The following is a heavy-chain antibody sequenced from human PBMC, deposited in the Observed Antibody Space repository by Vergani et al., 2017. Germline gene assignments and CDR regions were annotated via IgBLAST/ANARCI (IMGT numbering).Heavy chain of an antibody. CDR3: NRGGEQLVDY. V-gene: IGHV1-69-2*01. J-gene: IGHJ4*02. CDR1: GYTFTDYF. CDR2: VDPEDGET. Sequence: EVQLVQSGAEVKKHGATVKISCKVSGYTFTDYFMHWMQQAPGKGLEWMGLVDPEDGETIYAEKFQGRVTITADTSTDTAYMELSSLRSEDTAVYYCNRGGEQLVDYWGQGTLVSVSS. D-gene: IGHD6-13*01.